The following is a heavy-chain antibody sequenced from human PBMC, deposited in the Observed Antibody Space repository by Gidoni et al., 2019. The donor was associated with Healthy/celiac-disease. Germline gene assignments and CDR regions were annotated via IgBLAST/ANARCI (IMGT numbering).Heavy chain of an antibody. D-gene: IGHD3-16*01. J-gene: IGHJ4*02. CDR2: ISGRGGST. CDR1: GFTFSSYA. Sequence: EVQLLESGGGLVQPGGSLSLSCAASGFTFSSYAVSWVRQAPGKGLGWVSAISGRGGSTYYADSVKGRFTISRDNSKNTLYLQMNSLRAEDTAVYYCAKGGYDYVWGSADYWGQGTLVTVSS. V-gene: IGHV3-23*01. CDR3: AKGGYDYVWGSADY.